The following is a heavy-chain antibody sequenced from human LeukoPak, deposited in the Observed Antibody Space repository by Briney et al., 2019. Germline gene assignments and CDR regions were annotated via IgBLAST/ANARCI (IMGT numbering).Heavy chain of an antibody. V-gene: IGHV4-39*01. Sequence: KPSETLSLTCTVSGGSISSSSYYWGWIRQPPGKGLEWIGSIYYSGSTYYNPSLKSRVTISIDTSKNQFSLKLGSVTAADTAVYYCARHGDYYDSSGPLDYWGQGTLVTVSS. CDR1: GGSISSSSYY. CDR3: ARHGDYYDSSGPLDY. D-gene: IGHD3-22*01. CDR2: IYYSGST. J-gene: IGHJ4*02.